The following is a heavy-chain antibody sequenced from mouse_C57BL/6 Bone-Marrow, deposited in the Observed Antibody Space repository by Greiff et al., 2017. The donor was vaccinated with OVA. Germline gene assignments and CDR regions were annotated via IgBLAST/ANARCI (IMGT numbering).Heavy chain of an antibody. CDR2: ISSGGSYT. V-gene: IGHV5-6*01. J-gene: IGHJ1*03. Sequence: EVKVVESGGDLVKPGGSLKLSCAASGFTFSSYGMSWVRQTPDKRLEWVATISSGGSYTYYPDSVKGRFTISRDNAKNTLYLQMSSLKSEDTAMYYCARHITTVERSYWYFDVWGTGTTVTVSS. CDR1: GFTFSSYG. D-gene: IGHD1-1*01. CDR3: ARHITTVERSYWYFDV.